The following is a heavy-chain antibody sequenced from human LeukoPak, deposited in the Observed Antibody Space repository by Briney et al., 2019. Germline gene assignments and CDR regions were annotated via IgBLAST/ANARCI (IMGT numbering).Heavy chain of an antibody. Sequence: PGGSLRLSCAASGFTFSSYWMSWVRQAPGKGLEWVANIKQDGSEKYYVDSVKGRFTISRDNAKNSLYLQMNSLRAEDTAVYYCARDPNYYYGSGSPYWYFDLWGRGTLVTVSS. V-gene: IGHV3-7*01. CDR1: GFTFSSYW. D-gene: IGHD3-10*01. CDR2: IKQDGSEK. J-gene: IGHJ2*01. CDR3: ARDPNYYYGSGSPYWYFDL.